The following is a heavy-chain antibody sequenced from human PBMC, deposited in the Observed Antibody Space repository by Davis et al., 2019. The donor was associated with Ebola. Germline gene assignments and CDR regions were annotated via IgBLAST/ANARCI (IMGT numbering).Heavy chain of an antibody. Sequence: GGSLRLSCAASGFTFDDYAMHWVRQAPGKGLECVSLISGDGGRTYYADSVKGRFTISRDNAKNSLYLQMNSLRAEDTAVYYCASPGYSSSSGGDYYYYGMDVWGQGTTVTVSS. CDR3: ASPGYSSSSGGDYYYYGMDV. J-gene: IGHJ6*02. V-gene: IGHV3-43*02. CDR2: ISGDGGRT. D-gene: IGHD6-6*01. CDR1: GFTFDDYA.